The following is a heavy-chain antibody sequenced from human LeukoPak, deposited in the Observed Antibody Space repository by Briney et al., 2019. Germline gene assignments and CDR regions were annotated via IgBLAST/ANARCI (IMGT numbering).Heavy chain of an antibody. CDR3: ARIPPGYYDHPSGVGGSLDY. CDR1: GFTFSSYA. CDR2: ISYDGSNK. D-gene: IGHD3-22*01. J-gene: IGHJ4*02. V-gene: IGHV3-30-3*01. Sequence: GGSLRLSCAASGFTFSSYAMHWVRQAPGKGLEWVAVISYDGSNKYYADSVKGRFTISRDNSKNTLYLQMNSLRAEDTAVYYCARIPPGYYDHPSGVGGSLDYWGQGTLVTVPS.